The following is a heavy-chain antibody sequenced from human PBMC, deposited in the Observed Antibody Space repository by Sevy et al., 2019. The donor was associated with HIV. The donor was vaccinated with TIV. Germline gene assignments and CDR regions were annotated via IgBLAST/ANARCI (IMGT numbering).Heavy chain of an antibody. J-gene: IGHJ4*02. CDR2: LSFGCGKI. CDR3: GGEGCSGPHNY. Sequence: GGSLRLSCAASGFAFYEYSMSWIRQAPGKGLEWVATLSFGCGKINYADSVKGRFTISRDNSKNSFYLQMDNLRVEDTALYYWGGEGCSGPHNYGGQGTRVTVSS. CDR1: GFAFYEYS. D-gene: IGHD3-16*01. V-gene: IGHV3-23*01.